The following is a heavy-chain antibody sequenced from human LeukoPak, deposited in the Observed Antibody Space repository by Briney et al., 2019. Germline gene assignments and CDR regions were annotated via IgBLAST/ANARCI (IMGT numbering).Heavy chain of an antibody. D-gene: IGHD3-22*01. CDR2: INPNSGGT. V-gene: IGHV1-2*04. CDR1: GYTFTGYY. CDR3: ATYYYDSSGPRGGMDV. J-gene: IGHJ6*02. Sequence: ASVKVSCKASGYTFTGYYMHWVRQAPGQGLEWMGWINPNSGGTNYAQKFQGWVTMTRDTSISTAYMELSRLRSDDTAVYYCATYYYDSSGPRGGMDVWGQGTTVTVSS.